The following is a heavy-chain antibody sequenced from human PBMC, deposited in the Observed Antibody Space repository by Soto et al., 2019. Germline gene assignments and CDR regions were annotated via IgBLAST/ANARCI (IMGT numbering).Heavy chain of an antibody. CDR1: GFTFISYA. Sequence: GGSLRLSCAASGFTFISYAMHWVCQAPCKGLEWVAVISYDGSNKYYADSVKGRFTISRDNSKNTLYLQMNSLRAEDTAVYYCARDPATHCGGDCYPDAYYYYYGMDVWGQGTTVTVSS. V-gene: IGHV3-30-3*01. J-gene: IGHJ6*02. D-gene: IGHD2-21*02. CDR2: ISYDGSNK. CDR3: ARDPATHCGGDCYPDAYYYYYGMDV.